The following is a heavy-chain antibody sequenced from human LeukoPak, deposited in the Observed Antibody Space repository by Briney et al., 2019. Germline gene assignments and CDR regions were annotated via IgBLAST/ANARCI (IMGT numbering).Heavy chain of an antibody. Sequence: GGSLRLSCEASGFTFSSYEMNWVRQAPGKGLEWISYISSGGMTIYYADSVRGRFTVSRDNTKNSLFLQMNSLRAEDTAVYFCARDDYDIVTGYYSMYSYGVDVWGQGTAVAVSS. CDR3: ARDDYDIVTGYYSMYSYGVDV. V-gene: IGHV3-48*03. CDR2: ISSGGMTI. CDR1: GFTFSSYE. D-gene: IGHD3-9*01. J-gene: IGHJ6*02.